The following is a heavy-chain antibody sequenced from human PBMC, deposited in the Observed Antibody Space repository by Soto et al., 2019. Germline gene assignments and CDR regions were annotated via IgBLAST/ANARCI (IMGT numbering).Heavy chain of an antibody. Sequence: GGSLRLSCATSGFTFSSYSMNWVRQAPGKGLEWVAYIRSSGSPIYYADFVEGRFTISRDNVKNSLSLQMNSPRFDDTAVYYCVRDPDALDVWGEGTTVTVSS. V-gene: IGHV3-48*01. CDR1: GFTFSSYS. D-gene: IGHD2-2*01. J-gene: IGHJ6*04. CDR2: IRSSGSPI. CDR3: VRDPDALDV.